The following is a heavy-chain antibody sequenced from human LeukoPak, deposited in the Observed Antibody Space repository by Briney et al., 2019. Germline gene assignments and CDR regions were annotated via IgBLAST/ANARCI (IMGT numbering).Heavy chain of an antibody. D-gene: IGHD3-3*01. CDR3: ARPRSGYYMDV. J-gene: IGHJ6*03. Sequence: GGSLRLSCAASGFTFSSYWMHWVRQDPGKGLVWVSRINSDGSTTTYADSVKGRFTISRDNAKNSLYLQMNSLRVEDTAVYYCARPRSGYYMDVWGKGTTVTVSS. CDR2: INSDGSTT. CDR1: GFTFSSYW. V-gene: IGHV3-74*01.